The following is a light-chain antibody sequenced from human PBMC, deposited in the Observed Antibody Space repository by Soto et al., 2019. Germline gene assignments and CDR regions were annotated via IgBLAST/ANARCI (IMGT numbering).Light chain of an antibody. V-gene: IGLV1-40*01. CDR1: SSNIGAGYV. Sequence: QSVLTQPPSVSGAPGQRVTISCTGSSSNIGAGYVVHWYQQLPGTAPKLLIYGNNNRPSGDPDRFSGSKSGTSASLAITGLQAEDEADYYCQSYDSSLSGYVLFGGGTKLTVL. CDR2: GNN. J-gene: IGLJ2*01. CDR3: QSYDSSLSGYVL.